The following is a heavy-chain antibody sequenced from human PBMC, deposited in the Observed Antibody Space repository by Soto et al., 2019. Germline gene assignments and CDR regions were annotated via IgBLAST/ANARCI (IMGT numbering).Heavy chain of an antibody. J-gene: IGHJ4*02. D-gene: IGHD6-19*01. V-gene: IGHV3-23*01. Sequence: GGSLRLSCAASGFTFSSYSMNWVRQAPGKGLEWVSAISGSGGSTYYADSVKGRFTISRDNSKNTLYLQMNSLRAEDTAVYYCAKERVAGTVRALFDYWGQGTLVTVSS. CDR3: AKERVAGTVRALFDY. CDR2: ISGSGGST. CDR1: GFTFSSYS.